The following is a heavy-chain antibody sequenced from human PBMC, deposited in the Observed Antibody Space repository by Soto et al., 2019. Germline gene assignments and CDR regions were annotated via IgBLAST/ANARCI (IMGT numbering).Heavy chain of an antibody. CDR3: ARGSSYYDSSGYYYFH. CDR2: IYYSGTT. J-gene: IGHJ4*02. D-gene: IGHD3-22*01. Sequence: PSETLSLTCTVSGGSVSSGSYYWTWIRQPPGKGLEWLGYIYYSGTTNYNPPLKSRITISVDTSGNQFSLKLSSVTAADTAVYYCARGSSYYDSSGYYYFHWGQGTLVTVSS. V-gene: IGHV4-61*01. CDR1: GGSVSSGSYY.